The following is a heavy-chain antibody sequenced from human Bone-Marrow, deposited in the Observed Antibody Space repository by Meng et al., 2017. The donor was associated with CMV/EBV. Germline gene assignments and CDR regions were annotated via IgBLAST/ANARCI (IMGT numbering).Heavy chain of an antibody. CDR2: ISYDGSNK. J-gene: IGHJ6*02. Sequence: GESLKISCAASGFTFNNYAMHWVRQAPGKGLEWVAVISYDGSNKYYADSVKGRFTISRDNSKNTLYLQMNSLRADDTAVYYCARDGFWSAYYLDGMDVWGQGTTVTVSS. V-gene: IGHV3-30*04. CDR1: GFTFNNYA. D-gene: IGHD3-3*01. CDR3: ARDGFWSAYYLDGMDV.